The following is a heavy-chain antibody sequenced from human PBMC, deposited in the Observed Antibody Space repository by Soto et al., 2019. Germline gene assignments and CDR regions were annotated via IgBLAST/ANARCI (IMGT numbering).Heavy chain of an antibody. CDR3: AREEENSSGWLY. D-gene: IGHD6-19*01. V-gene: IGHV3-33*01. J-gene: IGHJ4*02. CDR1: GFTFSSYG. CDR2: IWYDGSNK. Sequence: PGGSLRLSCAASGFTFSSYGMHWVRQAPGKGLEWVAVIWYDGSNKYYADSVKGRFTISRDNSKNTLYLQMNSLRAEDTAVYYCAREEENSSGWLYWGQGTLVTVSS.